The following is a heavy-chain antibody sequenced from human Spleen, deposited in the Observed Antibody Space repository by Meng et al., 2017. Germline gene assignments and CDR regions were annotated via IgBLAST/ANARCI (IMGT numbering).Heavy chain of an antibody. CDR3: ARVNYYDSSGQNWYFDL. CDR1: GGSISSGGYY. Sequence: QVQRQESGPGLVKPSQTLSLTCTVSGGSISSGGYYWSWIRQHPGKGLEWIGHIYYSGSTYYNPSLKSRITISVDTSKNQFSLKLSSVTAADTAVYYCARVNYYDSSGQNWYFDLWGRGTLVTVSS. CDR2: IYYSGST. J-gene: IGHJ2*01. V-gene: IGHV4-31*03. D-gene: IGHD3-22*01.